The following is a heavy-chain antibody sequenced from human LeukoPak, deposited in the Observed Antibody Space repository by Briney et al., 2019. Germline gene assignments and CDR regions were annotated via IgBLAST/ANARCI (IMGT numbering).Heavy chain of an antibody. Sequence: SETLSLTCTVSGGYIITSGHYWGWIRQPPGKGLEWIGSVYYTGVTSTNPFFRSRMSISVDTSKNQFSLNLTSVAAADAAVYYCARERSSSGGHNWFDPWGQGTLVTVSS. V-gene: IGHV4-39*07. CDR3: ARERSSSGGHNWFDP. CDR2: VYYTGVT. CDR1: GGYIITSGHY. D-gene: IGHD4-23*01. J-gene: IGHJ5*02.